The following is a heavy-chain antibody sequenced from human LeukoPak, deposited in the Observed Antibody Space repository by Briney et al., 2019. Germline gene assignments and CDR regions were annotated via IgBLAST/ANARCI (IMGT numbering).Heavy chain of an antibody. D-gene: IGHD4-17*01. J-gene: IGHJ4*01. V-gene: IGHV3-23*01. CDR2: ISGSGGST. Sequence: GGSLRLSCAASGFTFSSYGMSWVRQAPGKGLEWVSGISGSGGSTTYADSVKGRFTISRDNSKNTLYLQMNSLRAEDTGVYYCGRESVTHYFDYWGQGTLVTVSS. CDR3: GRESVTHYFDY. CDR1: GFTFSSYG.